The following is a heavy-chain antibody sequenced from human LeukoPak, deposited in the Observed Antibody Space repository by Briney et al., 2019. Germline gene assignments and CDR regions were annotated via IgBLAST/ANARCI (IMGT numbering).Heavy chain of an antibody. Sequence: GESLKISXKGSGYSFTSYWIGWVRQKPGKGLEWMGIIYPGDSDTRYSPSFQGQVTISADKSICTAYLQWSSLKASDTAMYYCARQPSSTLIDYWGQGTLVTVSS. J-gene: IGHJ4*02. CDR2: IYPGDSDT. CDR1: GYSFTSYW. V-gene: IGHV5-51*01. CDR3: ARQPSSTLIDY. D-gene: IGHD2-2*01.